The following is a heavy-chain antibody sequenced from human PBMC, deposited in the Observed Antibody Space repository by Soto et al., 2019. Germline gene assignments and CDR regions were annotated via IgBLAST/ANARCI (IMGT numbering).Heavy chain of an antibody. CDR3: ARDRVLRFLEWLPYYGMDV. Sequence: GGSLRLSCAASGFTFSSYWMSWVRQAPGKGLEWVANIKQDGSEKYYVDSVKGRFTISRDNAKNSLYLQMSSLRAEDTAVYYCARDRVLRFLEWLPYYGMDVWGQGTTVTVSS. J-gene: IGHJ6*02. V-gene: IGHV3-7*01. D-gene: IGHD3-3*01. CDR1: GFTFSSYW. CDR2: IKQDGSEK.